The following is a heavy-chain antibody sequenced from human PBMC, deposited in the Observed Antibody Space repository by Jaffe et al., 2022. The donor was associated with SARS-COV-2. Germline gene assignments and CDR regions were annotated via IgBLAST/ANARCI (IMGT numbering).Heavy chain of an antibody. CDR1: GASIRSGNFY. CDR3: ARAPYTKWRYYYYYGMDV. V-gene: IGHV4-61*02. CDR2: LDTSGST. J-gene: IGHJ6*02. D-gene: IGHD2-8*01. Sequence: QVQLQESGPGLVKPSQTLSLTCTVSGASIRSGNFYWSWIRQSAGKGLEWIGRLDTSGSTSYSPSLKSRVTMSGDTSKNQFSLNLSSVTAADTATYYCARAPYTKWRYYYYYGMDVWGQGTTVTVSS.